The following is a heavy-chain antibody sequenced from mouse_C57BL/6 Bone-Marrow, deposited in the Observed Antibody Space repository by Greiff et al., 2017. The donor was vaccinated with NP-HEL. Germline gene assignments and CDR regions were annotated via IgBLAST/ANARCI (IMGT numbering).Heavy chain of an antibody. CDR2: IDPETGGT. Sequence: QVQLQESGAELVRPGASVTLSCKASGYTFTDYEMHWVKQTPVHGLEWIGAIDPETGGTAYNQKFKGKAILTVDKSSSTAYMELRSLTSEDSAVYYCTEGDGWGKGTSVTVAS. CDR3: TEGDG. D-gene: IGHD3-3*01. V-gene: IGHV1-15*01. CDR1: GYTFTDYE. J-gene: IGHJ4*01.